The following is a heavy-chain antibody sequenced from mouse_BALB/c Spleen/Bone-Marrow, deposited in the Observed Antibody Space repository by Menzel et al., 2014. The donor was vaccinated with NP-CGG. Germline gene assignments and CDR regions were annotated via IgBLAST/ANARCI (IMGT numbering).Heavy chain of an antibody. J-gene: IGHJ1*03. Sequence: QVQLQQSGAEVVKPGASVRLSCKTSGYTFTNYWMHWVKQRPGQGLEWIGDINPSNGRATYSEKFKSKATLTVDTSSSTAYMQLSSLTSEDSAVYYCARNYNYYFDVWGTGTTVTVSS. V-gene: IGHV1S81*02. CDR2: INPSNGRA. CDR1: GYTFTNYW. D-gene: IGHD1-1*01. CDR3: ARNYNYYFDV.